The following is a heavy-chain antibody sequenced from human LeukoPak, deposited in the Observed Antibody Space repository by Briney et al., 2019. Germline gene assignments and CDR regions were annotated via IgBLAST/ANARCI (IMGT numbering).Heavy chain of an antibody. CDR2: IYTGGSI. Sequence: SETLSPPCSVPGGSISTVSYYWNWIRQPAGKGLEWIGRIYTGGSINYNPSVTSRVTTSIDRSKNQFSLQLNSVTAADPAVYYCARTTPIVAAIDYWGQGTLVTVSS. V-gene: IGHV4-61*02. CDR3: ARTTPIVAAIDY. D-gene: IGHD5-12*01. J-gene: IGHJ4*02. CDR1: GGSISTVSYY.